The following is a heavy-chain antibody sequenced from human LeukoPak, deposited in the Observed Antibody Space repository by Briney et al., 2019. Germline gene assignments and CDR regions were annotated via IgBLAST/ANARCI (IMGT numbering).Heavy chain of an antibody. CDR1: GGSINSHSYY. V-gene: IGHV4-39*01. CDR2: VYYDGTS. Sequence: SETLSLTCTVSGGSINSHSYYWGWIRQPPGEGLEWIGSVYYDGTSYSNPSLKSRAAVFVDTSRDQFSLDLSFVTAADTALYYCVRHISTNTGYFDSCGQGTLVSVSS. J-gene: IGHJ4*02. D-gene: IGHD5-24*01. CDR3: VRHISTNTGYFDS.